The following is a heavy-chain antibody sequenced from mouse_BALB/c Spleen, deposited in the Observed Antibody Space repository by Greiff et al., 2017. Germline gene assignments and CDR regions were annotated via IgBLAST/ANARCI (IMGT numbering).Heavy chain of an antibody. J-gene: IGHJ3*01. CDR2: ISDGGSYT. CDR1: GFTFSDYY. CDR3: ARAEYGNYWFAY. D-gene: IGHD2-10*02. Sequence: EVKVVESGGGLVKPGGSLKLSCAASGFTFSDYYMYWVRQTPEKRLEWVATISDGGSYTYYPDSVKGRFTISRDNAKNNLYLQRSSLKSEDTAMYYCARAEYGNYWFAYWGQGTLVTVSA. V-gene: IGHV5-4*02.